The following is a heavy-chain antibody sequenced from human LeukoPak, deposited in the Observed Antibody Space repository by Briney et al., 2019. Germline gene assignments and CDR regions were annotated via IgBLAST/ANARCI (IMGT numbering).Heavy chain of an antibody. CDR3: AKDLLESSLNYDFWSGFYGWDY. V-gene: IGHV3-23*01. CDR1: GFTFSSYA. D-gene: IGHD3-3*01. J-gene: IGHJ4*02. Sequence: GSLRLSCAASGFTFSSYAMRWVRQAPGKGLEWVSAISGSGGSTYYADSVKGRFTISRDNSKNTLYLQMNSLRAEDTAVYYCAKDLLESSLNYDFWSGFYGWDYWGQGTLVTVSS. CDR2: ISGSGGST.